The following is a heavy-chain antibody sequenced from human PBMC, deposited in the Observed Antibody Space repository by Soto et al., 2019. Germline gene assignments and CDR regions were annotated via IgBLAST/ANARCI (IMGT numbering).Heavy chain of an antibody. Sequence: SETLSLTCTVSGGSISSGGYYWSWIRQHPGKGLEWIGYIYYSGSTYYNPSLKSRVTISVDTSKNQFSLKLSSVTAADTAVYYCARDGADYGDYSDYYYGMDVWGQGTTVTVSS. CDR2: IYYSGST. V-gene: IGHV4-31*03. CDR3: ARDGADYGDYSDYYYGMDV. D-gene: IGHD4-17*01. J-gene: IGHJ6*02. CDR1: GGSISSGGYY.